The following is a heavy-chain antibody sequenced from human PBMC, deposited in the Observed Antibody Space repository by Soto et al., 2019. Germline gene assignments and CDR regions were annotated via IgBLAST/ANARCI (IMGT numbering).Heavy chain of an antibody. J-gene: IGHJ3*02. CDR2: INHSGST. Sequence: PSETLSLTCAFYGGSFSGYYWSWIRQPPGKGLEWIGEINHSGSTNYNPSLKSRVTISVDTSKNQFSLKLSSVTAADTAVYYCARGPLTNIVVVTANAFDIWGQGTMVTVSS. V-gene: IGHV4-34*01. D-gene: IGHD2-21*02. CDR1: GGSFSGYY. CDR3: ARGPLTNIVVVTANAFDI.